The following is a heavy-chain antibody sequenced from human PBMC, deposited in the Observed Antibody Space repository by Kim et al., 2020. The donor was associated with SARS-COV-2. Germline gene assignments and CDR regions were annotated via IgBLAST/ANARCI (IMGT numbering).Heavy chain of an antibody. D-gene: IGHD3-10*01. CDR2: IKSKNAGGTT. CDR3: NTEGVLLYGMDV. J-gene: IGHJ6*02. V-gene: IGHV3-15*01. Sequence: GGSLRLSCAASGFTFSNACMSWVRQAPGKGLEWVGRIKSKNAGGTTDYAAPGQGRITISRDETKNTLYLQMNSLKTADTAVYYCNTEGVLLYGMDVWGQGTPVTVSS. CDR1: GFTFSNAC.